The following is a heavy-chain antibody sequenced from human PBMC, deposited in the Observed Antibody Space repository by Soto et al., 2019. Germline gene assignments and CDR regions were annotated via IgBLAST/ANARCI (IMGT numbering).Heavy chain of an antibody. CDR1: GGSFSGYY. CDR3: ARGLGYDYVWGSYRYEGNWFDP. Sequence: SETLSLTCAVYGGSFSGYYWSWIRQPPGKGLEWIGEINHSGSTNYNPALKSRVTISVDTSKNQFSLKLSSVTAADTAVYYCARGLGYDYVWGSYRYEGNWFDPWGQGTLVTVSS. V-gene: IGHV4-34*01. D-gene: IGHD3-16*02. J-gene: IGHJ5*02. CDR2: INHSGST.